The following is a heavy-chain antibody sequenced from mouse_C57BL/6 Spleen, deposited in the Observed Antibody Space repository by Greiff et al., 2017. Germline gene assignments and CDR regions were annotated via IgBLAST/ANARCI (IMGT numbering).Heavy chain of an antibody. CDR3: ARDRILRYAMDY. Sequence: EVKVVESGGGLVKPGGSLKLSCAASGFTFSDYGMHWVRQAPEKGLEWVAYISSGSSTIYYADTVKGRFTISRDNAKNTLFLQMTSLRSEDTAMYYCARDRILRYAMDYWGQGTSVTVSS. CDR1: GFTFSDYG. J-gene: IGHJ4*01. CDR2: ISSGSSTI. V-gene: IGHV5-17*01. D-gene: IGHD1-1*01.